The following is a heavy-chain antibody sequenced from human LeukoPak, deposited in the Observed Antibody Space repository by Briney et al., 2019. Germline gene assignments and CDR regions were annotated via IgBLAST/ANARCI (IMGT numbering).Heavy chain of an antibody. CDR1: GFTFSSYG. V-gene: IGHV3-30*02. CDR3: AKMIVVVVAATDDAFDI. Sequence: TGGSLRLSCAAPGFTFSSYGMHWVRQAPGKGLEWVAFIRYDGSNKYYADSVKGRFTISRDNSKNTLYLQMNSLRAEDTAVYYCAKMIVVVVAATDDAFDIWGQGTMVTVSS. D-gene: IGHD2-15*01. CDR2: IRYDGSNK. J-gene: IGHJ3*02.